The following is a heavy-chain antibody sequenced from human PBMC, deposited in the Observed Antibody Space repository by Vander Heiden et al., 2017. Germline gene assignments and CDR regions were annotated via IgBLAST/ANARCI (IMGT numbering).Heavy chain of an antibody. J-gene: IGHJ4*02. CDR3: AVNYYDSSGVGPRGIDY. CDR2: INHSGST. Sequence: VQLQQWGAGLLKPSENLSPTCAVYGRPFSGSFWSWFRPPPGKGPAWIGEINHSGSTNYNPSLKSRVTISVDTSKNQFSLKLSSVTAADTAVYYCAVNYYDSSGVGPRGIDYWGQGTLVTVSS. D-gene: IGHD3-22*01. V-gene: IGHV4-34*01. CDR1: GRPFSGSF.